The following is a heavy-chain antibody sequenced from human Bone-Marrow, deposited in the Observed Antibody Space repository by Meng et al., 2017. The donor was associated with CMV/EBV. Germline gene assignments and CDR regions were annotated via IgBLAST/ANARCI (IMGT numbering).Heavy chain of an antibody. Sequence: SETLSLTCTVSGGSISSYYWSWIRQPPGKGLEWIGYIYYSGSTNYNPSLKSRVTISVDTSKNSLYLQMNSLRAEDMALYYCAKDSGSYYYYGMDVWGQGTTVTVSS. V-gene: IGHV4-59*01. D-gene: IGHD1-26*01. J-gene: IGHJ6*02. CDR3: AKDSGSYYYYGMDV. CDR2: IYYSGST. CDR1: GGSISSYY.